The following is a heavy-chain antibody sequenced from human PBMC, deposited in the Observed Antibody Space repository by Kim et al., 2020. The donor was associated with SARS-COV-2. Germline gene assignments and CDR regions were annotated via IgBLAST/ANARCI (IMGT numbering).Heavy chain of an antibody. V-gene: IGHV4-34*01. D-gene: IGHD3-22*01. CDR3: ARGHSYYYDSSGDY. Sequence: NPSLKSRVTISVDTSKNQFSLKLSSVTAADTAVYYCARGHSYYYDSSGDYWGQGTLVTVSS. J-gene: IGHJ4*02.